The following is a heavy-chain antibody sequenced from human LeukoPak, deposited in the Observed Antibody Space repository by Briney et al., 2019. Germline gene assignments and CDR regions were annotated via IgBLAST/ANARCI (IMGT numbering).Heavy chain of an antibody. D-gene: IGHD3-10*01. CDR2: IYPADSDT. CDR1: GYTFSNQW. CDR3: ARTGYHYGSGSHYAFDV. J-gene: IGHJ3*01. Sequence: GESLEISCEASGYTFSNQWIGWVRQMPGKGLECMGIIYPADSDTRYSPSFEGQVSSSVDKSITTAYLQWSSLKASDTAIYYCARTGYHYGSGSHYAFDVWGQGTVVTVSS. V-gene: IGHV5-51*01.